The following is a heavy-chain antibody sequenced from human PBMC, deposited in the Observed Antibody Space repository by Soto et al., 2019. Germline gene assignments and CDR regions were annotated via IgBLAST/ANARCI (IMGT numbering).Heavy chain of an antibody. J-gene: IGHJ3*02. CDR2: INPDGGST. Sequence: WGCMRLGCAVFRVSNYWMHGVRQVPGKGLVWVSRINPDGGSTNYADFVKGRFTISRDYATDTVYLQMNSLRAEDTAVYYCVRGPGAYVYFGFDIWGQGTMVTVSS. CDR1: RVSNYW. CDR3: VRGPGAYVYFGFDI. V-gene: IGHV3-74*01. D-gene: IGHD3-9*01.